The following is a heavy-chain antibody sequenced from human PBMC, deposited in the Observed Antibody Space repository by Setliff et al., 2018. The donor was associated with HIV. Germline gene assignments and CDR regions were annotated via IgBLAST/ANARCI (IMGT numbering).Heavy chain of an antibody. D-gene: IGHD3-3*01. CDR1: GFTFSSYS. V-gene: IGHV3-21*01. J-gene: IGHJ4*02. CDR3: AKVGVETFDY. CDR2: ISSSSRSK. Sequence: GSLRLSCAASGFTFSSYSMNWVRQAPGKGLEWVSSISSSSRSKYYADSVKGRFTISRDNSKNTLYLQMNSLRAEDTAVYYCAKVGVETFDYWGQGTLVTVSS.